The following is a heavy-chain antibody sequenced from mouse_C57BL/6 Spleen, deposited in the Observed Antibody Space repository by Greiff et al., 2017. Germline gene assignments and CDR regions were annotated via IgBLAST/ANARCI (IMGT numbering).Heavy chain of an antibody. Sequence: EVKLQESGGGLVQPGGSLSLSCAASGFTFTDYYMSWVRQPPGKALEWLGFIRNKANGYTTEYSASVKGRFTISRDNSQSILYLQRNALRAEDSATYYCARYNDYGFAYWGQGTLVTVSA. CDR1: GFTFTDYY. CDR3: ARYNDYGFAY. J-gene: IGHJ3*01. CDR2: IRNKANGYTT. V-gene: IGHV7-3*01. D-gene: IGHD2-4*01.